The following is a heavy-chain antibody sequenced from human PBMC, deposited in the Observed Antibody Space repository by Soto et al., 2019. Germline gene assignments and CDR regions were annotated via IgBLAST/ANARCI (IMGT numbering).Heavy chain of an antibody. V-gene: IGHV1-69*13. J-gene: IGHJ4*02. CDR2: IIPIFGTA. Sequence: GASVKVSCKASGGTFSSYAISWVRQAPGQGLEWMGGIIPIFGTANYAQKFQGRVTITADESTSTAYMELSSLRSEDMAVYYCARGSVFGVVIINYWGQGTLVTVSS. CDR3: ARGSVFGVVIINY. D-gene: IGHD3-3*01. CDR1: GGTFSSYA.